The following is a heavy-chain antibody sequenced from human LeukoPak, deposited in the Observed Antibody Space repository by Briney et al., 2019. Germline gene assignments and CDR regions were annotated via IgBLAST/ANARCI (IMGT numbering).Heavy chain of an antibody. CDR1: GYTFTGYY. CDR3: ARVNSDYVGPGYYYVMDV. Sequence: ASVKVSCKASGYTFTGYYMHRVRQAPGQGLEWMGWINPNSGGTNYAQKFQGRVTMTRDTAISTAYMELRSLRSDDTAVYYCARVNSDYVGPGYYYVMDVWGQGTTVSVSS. CDR2: INPNSGGT. J-gene: IGHJ6*02. D-gene: IGHD5-12*01. V-gene: IGHV1-2*02.